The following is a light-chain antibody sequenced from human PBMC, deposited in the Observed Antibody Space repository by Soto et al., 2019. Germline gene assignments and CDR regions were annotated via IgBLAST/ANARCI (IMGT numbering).Light chain of an antibody. CDR3: SSYTSSSTWV. CDR1: SSDVGGYTY. V-gene: IGLV2-14*01. CDR2: EVS. Sequence: QSVLTQPRSVSGSPGQSVSISCTGTSSDVGGYTYVSWYQQHPGKAPKLMIYEVSNRPSGVSNRFSGSKSGNTASLTISGLQAEDEADYYCSSYTSSSTWVFGGGTKLTVL. J-gene: IGLJ3*02.